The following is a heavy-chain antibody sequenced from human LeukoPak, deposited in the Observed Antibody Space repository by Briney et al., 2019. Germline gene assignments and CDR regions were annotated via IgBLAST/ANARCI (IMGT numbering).Heavy chain of an antibody. CDR2: IGSDNKP. J-gene: IGHJ4*02. Sequence: GGSLRLSCEASGFTFSAYAMTWVRQAPGKGLQWVSSIGSDNKPHYSESVKGRFTISRDNSKKTLYLQVNSLRAEDTAVYFCAKELTTERTPGVDSWGQGTLVTVSS. CDR1: GFTFSAYA. CDR3: AKELTTERTPGVDS. V-gene: IGHV3-23*01. D-gene: IGHD4-17*01.